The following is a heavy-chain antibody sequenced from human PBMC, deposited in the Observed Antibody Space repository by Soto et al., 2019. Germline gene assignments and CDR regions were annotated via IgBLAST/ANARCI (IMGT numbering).Heavy chain of an antibody. CDR2: IYYSGST. CDR1: GGSISSGDYY. CDR3: ARDPATVASFDC. J-gene: IGHJ4*02. D-gene: IGHD4-17*01. Sequence: QVQLQESGPGLVKPSQTLSLTCTVSGGSISSGDYYWSWIRQPPGKGLEWIGYIYYSGSTYYNPSLKGRVTRSVDTSKTQFSLKLSSVTAADTAVYYCARDPATVASFDCWGQGTLVTVSS. V-gene: IGHV4-30-4*01.